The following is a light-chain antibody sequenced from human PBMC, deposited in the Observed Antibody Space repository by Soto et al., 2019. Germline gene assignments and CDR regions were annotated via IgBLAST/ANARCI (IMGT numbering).Light chain of an antibody. V-gene: IGLV2-23*01. CDR2: EGS. J-gene: IGLJ2*01. CDR1: SSDVGSYNL. CDR3: CSYAGSSTLV. Sequence: QSVLTQPASVSGSPGQSITISCTGTSSDVGSYNLVSWYQQHPGKAPKLMIYEGSKRPSGVSNRFSGSKSGNTASLTISGVQAEGEADYYCCSYAGSSTLVFGGGTKLTVL.